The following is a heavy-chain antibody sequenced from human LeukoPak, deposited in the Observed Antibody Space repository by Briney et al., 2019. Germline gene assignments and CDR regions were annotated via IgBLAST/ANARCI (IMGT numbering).Heavy chain of an antibody. J-gene: IGHJ4*02. Sequence: SVKVSCKASGGTFSSYAISWVRQAPGQGLEWMGRIIPIFGTANYAQKFQGRVTITTDESTSTAYMELSSLRSEDTAVYYCATQELLYCSGGSCSFDYWGQGTLVTVSS. CDR3: ATQELLYCSGGSCSFDY. CDR2: IIPIFGTA. D-gene: IGHD2-15*01. V-gene: IGHV1-69*05. CDR1: GGTFSSYA.